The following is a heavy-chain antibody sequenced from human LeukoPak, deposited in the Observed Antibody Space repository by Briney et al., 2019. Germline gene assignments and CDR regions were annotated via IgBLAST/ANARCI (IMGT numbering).Heavy chain of an antibody. J-gene: IGHJ4*02. V-gene: IGHV1-18*01. CDR2: IRGDNGNT. D-gene: IGHD2-21*02. CDR1: GYTFRTSG. Sequence: ASVKVSCKASGYTFRTSGITWVRQALGQGLEWMGWIRGDNGNTDYSTKFQDRVTMTRDTSTSTAYMDLSRLRSDDTAVYYCARVSKGYCGGYCYSDYWGQGTLVTVSS. CDR3: ARVSKGYCGGYCYSDY.